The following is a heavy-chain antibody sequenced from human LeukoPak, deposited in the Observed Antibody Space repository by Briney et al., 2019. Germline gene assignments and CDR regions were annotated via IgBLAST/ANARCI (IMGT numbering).Heavy chain of an antibody. D-gene: IGHD2-21*02. J-gene: IGHJ4*02. CDR2: IKQDGSEK. CDR3: ARTKFVVGTHFFCSFDY. Sequence: PGGSLRLSCAASGFIFSNYWMSWVRQAPGKGLERVAKIKQDGSEKYYVDSVKGRFTISRDNAKNSLFLQMNSLRAEDTAVYYCARTKFVVGTHFFCSFDYWGQGTLVTVSS. CDR1: GFIFSNYW. V-gene: IGHV3-7*01.